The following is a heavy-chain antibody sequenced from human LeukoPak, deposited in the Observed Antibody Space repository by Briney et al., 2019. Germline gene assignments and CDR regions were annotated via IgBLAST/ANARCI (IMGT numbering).Heavy chain of an antibody. J-gene: IGHJ4*02. V-gene: IGHV3-23*01. CDR3: AKDRDYGGNSRGIDYFDS. Sequence: GGSLRLSCAASGFAFSSYIMDWVRQAPGKGLEWVSSISVRGDRTYYPDSVKGRFTISRDNSKHMLYLQMNALRADDTAIYYCAKDRDYGGNSRGIDYFDSWGQGTLVTVSS. D-gene: IGHD4-23*01. CDR1: GFAFSSYI. CDR2: ISVRGDRT.